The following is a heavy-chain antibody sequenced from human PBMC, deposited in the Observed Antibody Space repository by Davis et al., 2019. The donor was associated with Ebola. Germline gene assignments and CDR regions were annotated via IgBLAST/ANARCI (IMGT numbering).Heavy chain of an antibody. CDR1: GFTFSSYW. Sequence: PGGSLRLSCAASGFTFSSYWMHWVRQAPGKGLVWVSRINSDGSSTSYADSVKGRFTISRDNAKNTLYLQMNSLRAEDTAVYYCARMGYCSGGSCFLYYYYGMDVWGQGTTVTVSS. CDR2: INSDGSST. CDR3: ARMGYCSGGSCFLYYYYGMDV. D-gene: IGHD2-15*01. J-gene: IGHJ6*02. V-gene: IGHV3-74*01.